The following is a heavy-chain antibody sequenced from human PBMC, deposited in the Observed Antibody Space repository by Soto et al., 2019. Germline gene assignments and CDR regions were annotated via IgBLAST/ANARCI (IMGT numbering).Heavy chain of an antibody. CDR1: GDSVSNRGYY. V-gene: IGHV4-39*01. CDR3: ARGSTWQGRDWFDP. J-gene: IGHJ5*02. Sequence: SETPSLPCTVSGDSVSNRGYYWGWIRQSPGQRLEWIGSVSFSGSKYYNPALRSRVTFSVDTSKTLISLKLRSVTAADTAVYSCARGSTWQGRDWFDPWGQGTRVTVSS. CDR2: VSFSGSK. D-gene: IGHD6-13*01.